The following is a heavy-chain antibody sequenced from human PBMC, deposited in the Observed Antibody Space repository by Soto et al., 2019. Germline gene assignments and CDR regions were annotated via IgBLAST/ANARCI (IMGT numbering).Heavy chain of an antibody. J-gene: IGHJ4*02. CDR3: ARYDFWSGYYVY. V-gene: IGHV4-59*08. D-gene: IGHD3-3*01. Sequence: PSETLSLTCTVSGGSISSYYWSWIRQPPGKGLEWIGYIYYGGSTNYNPSLKSRVTISVDTSKNQFSLKLSSVTAADTAVYYCARYDFWSGYYVYWGQGSLVTVSS. CDR1: GGSISSYY. CDR2: IYYGGST.